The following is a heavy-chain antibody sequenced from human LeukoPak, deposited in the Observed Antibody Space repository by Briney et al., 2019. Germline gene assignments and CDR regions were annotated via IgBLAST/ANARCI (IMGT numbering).Heavy chain of an antibody. CDR1: GFTFSNSA. CDR2: ISASGHYT. Sequence: GRTLRLSCEASGFTFSNSAMSWVRQAPAKGLEWVSGISASGHYTYSADSAKCRFTISRDNSKNTLYLQMNSLRAEDAALYYCAKDGSWGDYYFYFYIDVWGKGTTVTVSS. D-gene: IGHD3-16*01. V-gene: IGHV3-23*01. CDR3: AKDGSWGDYYFYFYIDV. J-gene: IGHJ6*03.